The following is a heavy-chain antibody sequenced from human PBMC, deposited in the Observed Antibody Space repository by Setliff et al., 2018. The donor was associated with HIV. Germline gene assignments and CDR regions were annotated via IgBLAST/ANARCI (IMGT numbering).Heavy chain of an antibody. CDR1: GFSLNTPGLG. Sequence: SGPTLVNPTQTLTLTCTFSGFSLNTPGLGVGWIRQPPGEALEWLALIYWNNDKRYNPSLGSRLSITKDTSKNLVVLVTTNMDAVDTATYYCAHRPLSADDFDYWGQGTQVTVSS. J-gene: IGHJ4*02. V-gene: IGHV2-5*01. CDR2: IYWNNDK. CDR3: AHRPLSADDFDY.